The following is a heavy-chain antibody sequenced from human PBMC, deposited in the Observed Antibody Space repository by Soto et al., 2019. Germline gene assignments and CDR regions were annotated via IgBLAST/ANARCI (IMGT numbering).Heavy chain of an antibody. V-gene: IGHV1-2*02. D-gene: IGHD2-8*02. CDR3: ARGDYGTGGYPFPYFDY. Sequence: HEHLVQSGAEVKRPGASLKVSCKASGYSFTGYYIHWVRQAPGQGLEWMGWINPDSGATNYAQNFQGRVPLNSDTSISTASMDLTSLTSDDTAVYYCARGDYGTGGYPFPYFDYWGQGTLVIVSS. CDR1: GYSFTGYY. J-gene: IGHJ4*02. CDR2: INPDSGAT.